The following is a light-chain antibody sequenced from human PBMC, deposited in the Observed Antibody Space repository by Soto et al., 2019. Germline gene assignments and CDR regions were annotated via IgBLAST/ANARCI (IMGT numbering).Light chain of an antibody. CDR1: QSISSW. CDR2: DAS. Sequence: DIQMTQSPSTLSASVGDRVTITFRASQSISSWLAWYQQKPGKAPKLLIYDASSLESGVPSRFSGSGSGTEFTLNISSLQPDDFGTYFCQQYNSYPLTFGGGTKVDIK. CDR3: QQYNSYPLT. V-gene: IGKV1-5*01. J-gene: IGKJ4*01.